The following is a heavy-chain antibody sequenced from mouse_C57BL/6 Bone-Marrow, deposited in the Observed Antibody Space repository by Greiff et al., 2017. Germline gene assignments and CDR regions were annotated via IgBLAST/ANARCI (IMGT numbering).Heavy chain of an antibody. CDR2: IYPRSGNT. CDR1: GYTFTSYG. CDR3: ARLGFAY. Sequence: QVQLQQSGAELARPGASVKLSCKASGYTFTSYGISWVKQRTGQGLGWIGEIYPRSGNTYYNEKFKGKATLTADKSSSTAYMELRSLTSEDSAVYFCARLGFAYWGQGTLVTVSA. V-gene: IGHV1-81*01. J-gene: IGHJ3*01.